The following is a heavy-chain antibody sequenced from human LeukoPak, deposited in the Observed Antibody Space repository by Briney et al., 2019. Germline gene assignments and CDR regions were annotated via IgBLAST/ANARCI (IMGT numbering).Heavy chain of an antibody. CDR1: LVTLSGSA. J-gene: IGHJ3*02. D-gene: IGHD3-22*01. CDR2: IRSKANSYAT. CDR3: TRPYEGYAFDI. V-gene: IGHV3-73*01. Sequence: PWGALRLSRADPLVTLSGSAMYWGRPGFREGGGWVGRIRSKANSYATAYAASVKGRFTISRDDSKNTAYLQMNSLKTEDTAVYYCTRPYEGYAFDIWGQGTMVTVSS.